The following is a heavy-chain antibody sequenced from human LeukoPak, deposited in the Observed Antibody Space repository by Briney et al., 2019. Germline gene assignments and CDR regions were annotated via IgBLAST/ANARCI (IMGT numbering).Heavy chain of an antibody. V-gene: IGHV4-4*09. D-gene: IGHD1-7*01. CDR2: IYINGDT. CDR1: GDSITSFY. Sequence: SETLSLTCSVSGDSITSFYWSWIRQAPGKGLECIGFIYINGDTSYNPSLKGRATLSLDTSRNQFSLRLTSVTAADTAVYYCAKTARTFPSWGPGILVTVSS. CDR3: AKTARTFPS. J-gene: IGHJ5*02.